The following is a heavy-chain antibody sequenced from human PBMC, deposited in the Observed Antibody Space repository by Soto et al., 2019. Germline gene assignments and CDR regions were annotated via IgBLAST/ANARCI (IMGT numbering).Heavy chain of an antibody. CDR1: GGSFSGYY. J-gene: IGHJ4*02. CDR2: INHSGST. V-gene: IGHV4-34*01. CDR3: ARAGIAAAWWSMVVTLPFDY. D-gene: IGHD6-13*01. Sequence: SETLSITYAVYGGSFSGYYWSWIRPPPGKGLEWIGEINHSGSTNYNPSLKSRVTISVDTSKNQFSLKLSSVTAADTAVYYCARAGIAAAWWSMVVTLPFDYWGQGTLVTVSS.